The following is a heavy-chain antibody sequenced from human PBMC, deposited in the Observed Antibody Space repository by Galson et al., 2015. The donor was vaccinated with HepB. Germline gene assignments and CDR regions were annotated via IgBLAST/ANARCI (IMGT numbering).Heavy chain of an antibody. Sequence: PALVKPTQTLTLTCTFSGFSLSTSGMCVSWIRQPPGKALEWLALINWDDDKYYSTSLKTRLTISKDTPKNQVVLTMTNMDPVDTATYYCARFNYGDYATWFDPWGQGTLVTVSS. V-gene: IGHV2-70*01. J-gene: IGHJ5*02. CDR3: ARFNYGDYATWFDP. CDR1: GFSLSTSGMC. D-gene: IGHD4-17*01. CDR2: INWDDDK.